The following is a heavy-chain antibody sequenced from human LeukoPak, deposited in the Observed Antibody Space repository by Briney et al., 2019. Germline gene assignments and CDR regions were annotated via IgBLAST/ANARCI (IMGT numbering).Heavy chain of an antibody. V-gene: IGHV3-21*01. CDR2: ISSSSSYI. D-gene: IGHD4-23*01. J-gene: IGHJ5*01. CDR3: ASGGNSPSLAHPPTGQVVS. CDR1: GFTFSSYS. Sequence: PGGSLRLSCAASGFTFSSYSMNWVRQAPGKGLEWVSSISSSSSYIYYADSVKGRFTISRDNAKNSLYLQMNSLRAEDTAVYYCASGGNSPSLAHPPTGQVVSWGQGTLVTVSS.